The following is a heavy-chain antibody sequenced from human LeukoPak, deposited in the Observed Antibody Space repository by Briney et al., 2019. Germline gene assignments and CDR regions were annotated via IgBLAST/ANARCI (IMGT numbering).Heavy chain of an antibody. CDR3: ATGSFDGDAMDV. V-gene: IGHV1-24*01. J-gene: IGHJ6*02. CDR1: GNTLSELS. D-gene: IGHD2-15*01. Sequence: ASVKVSCKVSGNTLSELSMHWVRQDPGKGLEWMGRFDPEDGETIYAQKFRGRVTLTEDTSTDTAYMELGSLRSEDTAVYYCATGSFDGDAMDVWGQGSTVTVSS. CDR2: FDPEDGET.